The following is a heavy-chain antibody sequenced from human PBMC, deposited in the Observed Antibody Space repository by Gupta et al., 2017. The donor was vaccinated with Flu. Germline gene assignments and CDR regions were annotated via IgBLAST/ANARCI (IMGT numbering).Heavy chain of an antibody. V-gene: IGHV3-23*01. CDR3: ANKLPHRAHQLYPIDH. D-gene: IGHD3-16*02. CDR1: GFPFRPDS. J-gene: IGHJ4*02. CDR2: ISETSYYL. Sequence: EVQLLESGRRLVQPGGSLGLSCPASGFPFRPDSKVWVRQDPGKGLEWSAAISETSYYLYNADSVKGRFTISRDNSKNTLFLKLTALRAEDTAIYYCANKLPHRAHQLYPIDHWGKGTLVTVPS.